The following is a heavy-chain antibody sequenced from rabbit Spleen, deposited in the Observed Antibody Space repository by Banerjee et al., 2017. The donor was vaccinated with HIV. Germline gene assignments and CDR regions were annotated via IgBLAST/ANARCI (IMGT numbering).Heavy chain of an antibody. Sequence: QEQLVESGGGLVQPEGSLTLTCKASGFSFNNKAVMCWVRQAPGKGRAWIACINAVTGKAVYASWAKGRYTLSKISSTTVTLEMTSLTAADTATYFCAREVLYAAYAAFGDATIYYFDLWGQGTLVTVS. CDR2: INAVTGKA. CDR1: GFSFNNKAV. J-gene: IGHJ4*01. CDR3: AREVLYAAYAAFGDATIYYFDL. V-gene: IGHV1S45*01. D-gene: IGHD6-1*01.